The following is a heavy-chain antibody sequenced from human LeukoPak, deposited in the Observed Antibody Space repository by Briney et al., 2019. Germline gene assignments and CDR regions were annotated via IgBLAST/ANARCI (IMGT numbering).Heavy chain of an antibody. Sequence: PGRSPRLSCVASGFTFTSYGMHWVRQAPGKGPEWVAVIRFDGSKTYYADSVKGRFTISRDTSKNTLYLQMNSLRPEDTAVYYCAKDVRGEAAAQDYWGQGTLVTVSS. D-gene: IGHD6-13*01. J-gene: IGHJ4*02. CDR3: AKDVRGEAAAQDY. CDR1: GFTFTSYG. CDR2: IRFDGSKT. V-gene: IGHV3-30*18.